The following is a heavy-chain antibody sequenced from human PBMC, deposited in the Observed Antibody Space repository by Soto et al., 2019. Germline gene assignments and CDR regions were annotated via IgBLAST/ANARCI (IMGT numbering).Heavy chain of an antibody. V-gene: IGHV5-51*01. J-gene: IGHJ4*02. CDR2: IYPGDSDT. D-gene: IGHD6-13*01. CDR1: GYSFTSYW. CDR3: ARRVGSAAADPYYFDY. Sequence: PGESLKISCKGSGYSFTSYWIGWVRQMPGKGLEWMGIIYPGDSDTRYSPSFQGQVTISADKSISTAYLQWSSLKASDTAMYYCARRVGSAAADPYYFDYWGQGPLVTVSS.